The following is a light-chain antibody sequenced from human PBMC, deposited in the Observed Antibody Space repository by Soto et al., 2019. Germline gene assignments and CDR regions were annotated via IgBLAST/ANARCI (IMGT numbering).Light chain of an antibody. Sequence: EIVMTQSPATLSVSPGERATLSCRASQSVATNFAGYQQKHGPSPRLLIYGASTSATSIPAVCSGDGGGTDFTLTISSLQSEDFAVYFCQQYNKWPYTFGQGTKLEIK. V-gene: IGKV3-15*01. CDR3: QQYNKWPYT. CDR1: QSVATN. CDR2: GAS. J-gene: IGKJ2*01.